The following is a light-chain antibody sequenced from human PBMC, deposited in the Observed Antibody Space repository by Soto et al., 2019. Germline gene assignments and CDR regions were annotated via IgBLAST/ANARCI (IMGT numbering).Light chain of an antibody. CDR2: GAS. CDR3: QQYGSSPPTWT. J-gene: IGKJ1*01. V-gene: IGKV3-20*01. CDR1: QSVSSSY. Sequence: EVVLTQSPGTLSLSPGERATLSCRASQSVSSSYLAWYQQKPGQAPRLLIYGASSRSTGIPDRFSGSGSGTDFTLTISRLEPEDFAVYYCQQYGSSPPTWTCGQGTKEEIK.